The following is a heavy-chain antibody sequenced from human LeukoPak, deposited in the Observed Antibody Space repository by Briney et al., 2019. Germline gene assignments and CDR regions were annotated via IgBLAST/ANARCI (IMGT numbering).Heavy chain of an antibody. CDR2: IYYSGGT. Sequence: SETLSLTCTVSGGSISSYYWSWIRQPPGNGLGWIGYIYYSGGTNYNPSLKSRVTISVDTSKNQFSLKLSSVTAADTAVYYCARAIAAAAYYYYYMDVWGKGTTVTVSS. D-gene: IGHD6-13*01. V-gene: IGHV4-59*01. CDR3: ARAIAAAAYYYYYMDV. J-gene: IGHJ6*03. CDR1: GGSISSYY.